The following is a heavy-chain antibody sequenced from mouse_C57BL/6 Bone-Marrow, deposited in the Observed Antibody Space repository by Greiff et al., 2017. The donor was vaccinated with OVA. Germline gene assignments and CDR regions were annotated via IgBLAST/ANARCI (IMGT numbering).Heavy chain of an antibody. CDR2: INSDGGST. V-gene: IGHV5-2*01. D-gene: IGHD1-1*01. Sequence: EVQLVESGGGLVQPGESLTLSCESNEFEFPSHDMSWVRQTPEKRLELVAAINSDGGSTYYPDTMERRFIISRDNTKKTLYLQMSSLMSEDTALYYCARQPYYSGRGYAMDYWGQGTSVTVSS. CDR3: ARQPYYSGRGYAMDY. J-gene: IGHJ4*01. CDR1: EFEFPSHD.